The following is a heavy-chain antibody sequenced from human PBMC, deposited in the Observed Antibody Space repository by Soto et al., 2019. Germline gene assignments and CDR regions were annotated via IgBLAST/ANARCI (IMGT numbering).Heavy chain of an antibody. V-gene: IGHV3-30*18. CDR1: GFTFSSYG. CDR2: ISYDGSNK. CDR3: AKDHSGSPPFNGTDV. J-gene: IGHJ6*02. D-gene: IGHD1-26*01. Sequence: GGSLRLSCAASGFTFSSYGMHWVRQGPGKGLEWVAVISYDGSNKYYADSVKGRFTISRDNSKNTLYLQMNSLRAEDTAVYYCAKDHSGSPPFNGTDVWGQGTTVTVS.